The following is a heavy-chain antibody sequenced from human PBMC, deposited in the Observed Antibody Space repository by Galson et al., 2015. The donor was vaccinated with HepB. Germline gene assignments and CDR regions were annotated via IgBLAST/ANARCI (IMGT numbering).Heavy chain of an antibody. V-gene: IGHV3-64D*09. CDR1: GFTFSSYA. J-gene: IGHJ4*02. Sequence: SLRLSCAASGFTFSSYAMHWVRQAPGKGLEYVSAISSNGGSTYYADSVKGRFTISRDNSKNTLYLQMSSLRAEDTAVYYCVKDLPDYVWGSYRPAFDYWGQGTLVTVSS. D-gene: IGHD3-16*02. CDR2: ISSNGGST. CDR3: VKDLPDYVWGSYRPAFDY.